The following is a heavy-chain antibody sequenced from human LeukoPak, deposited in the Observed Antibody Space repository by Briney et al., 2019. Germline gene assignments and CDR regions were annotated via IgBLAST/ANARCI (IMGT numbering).Heavy chain of an antibody. CDR2: IHESGST. CDR1: GGSISNYY. Sequence: SETLSLTCTVSGGSISNYYWSWTRQSPEKGLEWIGYIHESGSTKINPSLKSPVTIPVDTSKNQFSLKLSSVTAADTAVYYCARLDAAAGRYLQFVYWGQGTLVTVSS. D-gene: IGHD5-24*01. CDR3: ARLDAAAGRYLQFVY. J-gene: IGHJ4*02. V-gene: IGHV4-59*08.